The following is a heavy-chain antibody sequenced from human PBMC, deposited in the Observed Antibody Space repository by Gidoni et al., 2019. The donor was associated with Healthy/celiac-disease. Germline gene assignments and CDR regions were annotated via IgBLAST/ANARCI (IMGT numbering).Heavy chain of an antibody. CDR2: MNPNSGNT. J-gene: IGHJ1*01. Sequence: QVQLVQSGAEVKKPGASVKVSCKASGYTFTSYDINWVRQATGQGLEWMGWMNPNSGNTGYAQKFQGRVTMTRNTSISTAYMELSSLRSEDTAVYYCAVSLPPPLYGAKPEYFQHWGQGTLVTVSS. D-gene: IGHD4-17*01. CDR3: AVSLPPPLYGAKPEYFQH. V-gene: IGHV1-8*01. CDR1: GYTFTSYD.